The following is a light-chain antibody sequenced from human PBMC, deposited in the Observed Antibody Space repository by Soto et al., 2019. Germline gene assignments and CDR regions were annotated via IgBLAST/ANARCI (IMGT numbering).Light chain of an antibody. CDR2: EAS. CDR3: QQYNYYRT. V-gene: IGKV1-5*03. J-gene: IGKJ1*01. CDR1: ESVSSR. Sequence: DIQMTQSPFSLSASVGDRVTITCRASESVSSRLAWYKQKPGKAPKLLISEASSVESGVPSRFSGSGSGTEFTLTISSLQPDDFATYYCQQYNYYRTFGQGTEVEMK.